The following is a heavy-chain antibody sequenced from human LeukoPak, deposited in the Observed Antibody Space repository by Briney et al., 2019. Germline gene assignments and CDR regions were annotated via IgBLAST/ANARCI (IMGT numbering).Heavy chain of an antibody. Sequence: ASVKVSCKASGYTFTSYYMHWVRQAPGQGLEWMGIINPSGGSTGYAQKFQGRVTMTRDTSTSTVYMELSSLRSEDTAVYYCARGEYYDYVWGSSGIIDYWGQGTLVTVSS. CDR2: INPSGGST. D-gene: IGHD3-16*01. V-gene: IGHV1-46*01. J-gene: IGHJ4*02. CDR1: GYTFTSYY. CDR3: ARGEYYDYVWGSSGIIDY.